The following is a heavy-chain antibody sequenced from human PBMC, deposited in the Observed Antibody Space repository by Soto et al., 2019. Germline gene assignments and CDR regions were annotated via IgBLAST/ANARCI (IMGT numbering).Heavy chain of an antibody. J-gene: IGHJ4*02. D-gene: IGHD6-13*01. CDR3: ARGRAAADHFDF. CDR2: VSSSSSYI. CDR1: GFTFSTYS. V-gene: IGHV3-21*01. Sequence: GGSLRLSCAASGFTFSTYSMNWVRQAPGKGLEWVSSVSSSSSYIYYADSVKDRFTSSRDNAKNSLYLQMNSLRAEDTAVYFCARGRAAADHFDFWGQGTLVTVSS.